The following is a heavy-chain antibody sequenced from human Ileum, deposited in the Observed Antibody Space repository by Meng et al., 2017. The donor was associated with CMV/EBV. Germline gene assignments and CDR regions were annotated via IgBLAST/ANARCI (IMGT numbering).Heavy chain of an antibody. D-gene: IGHD6-19*01. CDR2: ISANGGST. J-gene: IGHJ5*02. CDR1: GFTFNIYA. V-gene: IGHV3-23*01. CDR3: ARNFRPQSIAVPDWFDP. Sequence: GGSLRLSCAASGFTFNIYAMTWVRQAPGKGLEWVSTISANGGSTYYADSVEGRFTISRDNSDNTLYLQMNNLRVEDAAVYYCARNFRPQSIAVPDWFDPRGQGAMVTVSS.